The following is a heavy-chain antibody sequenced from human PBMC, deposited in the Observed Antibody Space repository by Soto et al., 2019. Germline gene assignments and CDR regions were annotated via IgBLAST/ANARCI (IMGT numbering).Heavy chain of an antibody. CDR2: INPNSGGT. V-gene: IGHV1-2*04. Sequence: QVQLVQSGAEVKKPGASVKVSCKASGYTFTAYYMHWVRQAPGQGLERMGWINPNSGGTNYAQKFQVWVTMTRDTSISTAYMELSRLRSDDTAVYYCARVGGLRYSYGYRYYFDYWGQGTLVTVSA. CDR3: ARVGGLRYSYGYRYYFDY. D-gene: IGHD5-18*01. CDR1: GYTFTAYY. J-gene: IGHJ4*02.